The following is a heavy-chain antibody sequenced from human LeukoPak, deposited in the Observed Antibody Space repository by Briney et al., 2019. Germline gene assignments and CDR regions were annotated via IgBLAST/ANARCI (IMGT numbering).Heavy chain of an antibody. Sequence: GSLGLSVPASGFTFRVIAINWAGRAQGKGLEWVSSIDEGDGTTHYADSVKGRFTISRDDSKNTLYLQLNSLRVEDTAVYYCAKQWLVGSWGQGTLVTVSS. CDR1: GFTFRVIA. CDR2: IDEGDGTT. CDR3: AKQWLVGS. V-gene: IGHV3-23*01. J-gene: IGHJ4*02. D-gene: IGHD6-19*01.